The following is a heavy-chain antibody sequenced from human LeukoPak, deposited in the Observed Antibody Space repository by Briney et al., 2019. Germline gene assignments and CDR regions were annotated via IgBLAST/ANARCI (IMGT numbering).Heavy chain of an antibody. CDR2: IYYSGST. V-gene: IGHV4-39*07. D-gene: IGHD6-13*01. Sequence: TSETLSLTCTVSGGSISRSRDYWGWIRQPPGKGLEWIGSIYYSGSTYYNPSLKSRVTISVDTSKNQFSLKLSSVTAADTAVYYCATLPFRWIAAAGTGWFDPWGQGTLVTVSS. J-gene: IGHJ5*02. CDR3: ATLPFRWIAAAGTGWFDP. CDR1: GGSISRSRDY.